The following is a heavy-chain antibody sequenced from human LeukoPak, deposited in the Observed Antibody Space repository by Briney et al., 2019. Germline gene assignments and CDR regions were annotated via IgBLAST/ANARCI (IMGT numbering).Heavy chain of an antibody. CDR1: GFTFSTYS. CDR3: ARDMIVVVLSGMDV. CDR2: ISSSSSYI. V-gene: IGHV3-21*01. J-gene: IGHJ6*04. D-gene: IGHD2-2*01. Sequence: GGSLRLSCAASGFTFSTYSINWVRQAPGKGLEWGSSISSSSSYIYYADSVKGRFTISRDNAKNSLYLQMNSLRAEDTAVYYCARDMIVVVLSGMDVWGKGTTVTVSS.